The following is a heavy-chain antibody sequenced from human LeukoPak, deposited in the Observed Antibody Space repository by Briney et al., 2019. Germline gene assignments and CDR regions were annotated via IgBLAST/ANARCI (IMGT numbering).Heavy chain of an antibody. J-gene: IGHJ3*02. V-gene: IGHV1-8*01. Sequence: ASVKVSCKASGYTFTSYDINWVRQATGQGLEWMGWMNPNSGNTGYAQKFQGRVTMTRDTSISTAYMELSRLRSDDTAVYYCASQLEWDAFDIWGQGTMVTVSS. CDR3: ASQLEWDAFDI. CDR2: MNPNSGNT. CDR1: GYTFTSYD. D-gene: IGHD2-2*01.